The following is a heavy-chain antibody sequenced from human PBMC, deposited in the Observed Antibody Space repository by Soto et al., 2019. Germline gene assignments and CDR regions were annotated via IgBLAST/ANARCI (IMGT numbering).Heavy chain of an antibody. CDR3: ARWGETYSGYDLYWFDP. V-gene: IGHV4-59*08. D-gene: IGHD5-12*01. J-gene: IGHJ5*02. CDR1: GGSISSYY. CDR2: IYYSGST. Sequence: SETLSLTCTVSGGSISSYYWSWIRQPPGKGLEWIGYIYYSGSTNYNPSLKSRVTISVDTSKNQFSLKLSSVTAADTAVYYCARWGETYSGYDLYWFDPWGQGTLVTVSS.